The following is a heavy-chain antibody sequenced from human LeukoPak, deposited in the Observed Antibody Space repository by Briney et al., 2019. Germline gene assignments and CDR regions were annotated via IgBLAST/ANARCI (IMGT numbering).Heavy chain of an antibody. V-gene: IGHV3-30*04. J-gene: IGHJ4*02. CDR3: ARVACSSTSCPDY. CDR2: ISYDGSNK. Sequence: GGSLRLSCAASGFTFSSYAMHWVRQAPGKGLEWVAVISYDGSNKYYADSVKGRFTIFRDNSKNTLYLQMNNVRAEDTAIYYCARVACSSTSCPDYWGQGTLVTVSS. CDR1: GFTFSSYA. D-gene: IGHD2-2*01.